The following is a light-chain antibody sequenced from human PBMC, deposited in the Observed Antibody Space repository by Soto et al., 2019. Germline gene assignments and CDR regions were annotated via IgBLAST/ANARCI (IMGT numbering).Light chain of an antibody. CDR3: QQSYSFPIT. CDR2: AAS. J-gene: IGKJ5*01. Sequence: DIQMTQSPSSLSASVGDRVTITCRASQSISSYLNWYQQKPGKAPKLLIYAASSLQSGVPSRFSGSGSGTDFTLTISSLQREDFATYYCQQSYSFPITFGQGTRLE. CDR1: QSISSY. V-gene: IGKV1-39*01.